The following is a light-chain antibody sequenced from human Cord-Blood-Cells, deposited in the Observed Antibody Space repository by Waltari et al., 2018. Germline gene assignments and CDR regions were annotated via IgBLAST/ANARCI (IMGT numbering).Light chain of an antibody. CDR1: QSISSY. CDR3: QQSYSTPRT. CDR2: AAS. Sequence: DIQMTQSPSSLSASVGARVTITCRASQSISSYLNWYKQKPGKAPKLLIYAASSLQSGVPSRLSGSGSGTDFTLTISSLQPEDFATYYCQQSYSTPRTFGGGTKVEIK. J-gene: IGKJ4*01. V-gene: IGKV1-39*01.